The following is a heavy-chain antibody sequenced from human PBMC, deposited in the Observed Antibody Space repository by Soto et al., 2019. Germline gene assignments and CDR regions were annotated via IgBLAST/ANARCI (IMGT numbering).Heavy chain of an antibody. Sequence: EVQLVESGGALLKPGGPLRPSCAPLGSLLRNAWRNGFPQAQGRGWEWVGRIKSKTDGGTADYAAPVKGRFTISRDDSKNTLYLQMDSLITEDTAVYYCTTQNCSGGSCYSGYYYYGLDVWGQGTTVSVSS. V-gene: IGHV3-15*07. CDR1: GSLLRNAW. J-gene: IGHJ6*02. CDR2: IKSKTDGGTA. CDR3: TTQNCSGGSCYSGYYYYGLDV. D-gene: IGHD2-15*01.